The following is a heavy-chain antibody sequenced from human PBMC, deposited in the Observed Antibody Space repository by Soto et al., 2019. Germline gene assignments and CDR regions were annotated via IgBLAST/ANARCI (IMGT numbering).Heavy chain of an antibody. D-gene: IGHD3-10*01. V-gene: IGHV1-18*04. CDR3: ARDAVITMVRGPSPRGYYFDY. CDR2: ISAYNGNT. Sequence: ASVKVSCKASGYTLTSYGITWGRQAPGKGLRWRGWISAYNGNTNYAQKLQGRVTMTTDTSTSTAYMELRSLRSDDTAVYYCARDAVITMVRGPSPRGYYFDYWGQGTLVTVSS. CDR1: GYTLTSYG. J-gene: IGHJ4*02.